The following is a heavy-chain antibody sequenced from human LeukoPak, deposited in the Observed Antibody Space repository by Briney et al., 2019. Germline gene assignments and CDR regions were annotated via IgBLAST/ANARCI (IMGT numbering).Heavy chain of an antibody. D-gene: IGHD5-12*01. CDR1: GGSISSYY. CDR2: IYYSGST. CDR3: ARDTSGYDYYYYGMDV. Sequence: SETLSLTCTVSGGSISSYYWSWIRQPPGKGLEWIGYIYYSGSTNYNPSLKSRVTISVDTSKNQFSLKLSSVTAADTAVYYCARDTSGYDYYYYGMDVWGKGTTVTVSS. V-gene: IGHV4-59*01. J-gene: IGHJ6*04.